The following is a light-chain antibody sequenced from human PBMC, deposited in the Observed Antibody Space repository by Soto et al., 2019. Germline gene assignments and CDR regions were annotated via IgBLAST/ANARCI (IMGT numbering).Light chain of an antibody. J-gene: IGLJ1*01. CDR3: TSYAGGNNV. Sequence: QSALPQPPSASGSPGQSVTISCSGTSSDVGAYHYVSWYQQHPGKVPKLMVYEVNKRPSGVPDRFSGSKSGNTASLTVSGLQAEYEADYYCTSYAGGNNVVGTGTKLTVL. CDR2: EVN. CDR1: SSDVGAYHY. V-gene: IGLV2-8*01.